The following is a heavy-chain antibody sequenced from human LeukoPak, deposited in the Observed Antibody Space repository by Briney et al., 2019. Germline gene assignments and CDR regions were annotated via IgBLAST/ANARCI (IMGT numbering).Heavy chain of an antibody. CDR1: GGSFRGYY. V-gene: IGHV4-34*01. J-gene: IGHJ5*02. CDR3: ARVVVVAATPLFDP. CDR2: IDHSGST. Sequence: PSETLSLTCAVYGGSFRGYYWSWIRQPPGKGLEWIGEIDHSGSTNYNPSLKSRVTISVDTSKNQFSLKLSSVTAADTAVYYCARVVVVAATPLFDPWGQGTLVTVSS. D-gene: IGHD2-15*01.